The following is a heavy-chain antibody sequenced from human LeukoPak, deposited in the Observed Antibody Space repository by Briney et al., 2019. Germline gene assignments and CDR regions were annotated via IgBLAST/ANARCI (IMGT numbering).Heavy chain of an antibody. V-gene: IGHV1-69*13. J-gene: IGHJ5*02. D-gene: IGHD3-10*01. CDR1: GGTFSSYA. Sequence: SVKVSCKASGGTFSSYAISWVRQAPGQGLEWMGGIIPIFGTANYAQKFQGRVTITADESTSTAYMELSSLRSEGTAVYYCARRITMVRGENWFDPWGQGTLVTVSS. CDR2: IIPIFGTA. CDR3: ARRITMVRGENWFDP.